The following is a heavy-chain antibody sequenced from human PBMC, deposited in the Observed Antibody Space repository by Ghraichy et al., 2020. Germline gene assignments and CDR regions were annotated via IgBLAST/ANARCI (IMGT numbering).Heavy chain of an antibody. CDR2: ISWNSGSI. CDR3: AKDPMVRGVIITNFDY. J-gene: IGHJ4*02. V-gene: IGHV3-9*01. D-gene: IGHD3-10*01. CDR1: GFTIDDYA. Sequence: GGSLRLSCAASGFTIDDYAKHWGRQAPGTGMEWDSGISWNSGSIGYADSVKGRFTISRDNAKNSLYLQMSSLRAEDTALYYCAKDPMVRGVIITNFDYWAPGTLFTVSS.